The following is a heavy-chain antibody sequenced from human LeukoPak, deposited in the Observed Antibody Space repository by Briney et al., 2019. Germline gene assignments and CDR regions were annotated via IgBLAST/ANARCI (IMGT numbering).Heavy chain of an antibody. CDR3: ARDLTRGYDTRTT. J-gene: IGHJ5*02. Sequence: GGSLRLSCAASGFTFSSYAMSWVRQAPGKGLEWVSAISGSGGSTYYADSVKGRFTISRDNSKNTLYLQMNSLRAEDTAVYYCARDLTRGYDTRTTWGQGTLVTVSS. CDR1: GFTFSSYA. D-gene: IGHD3-9*01. CDR2: ISGSGGST. V-gene: IGHV3-23*01.